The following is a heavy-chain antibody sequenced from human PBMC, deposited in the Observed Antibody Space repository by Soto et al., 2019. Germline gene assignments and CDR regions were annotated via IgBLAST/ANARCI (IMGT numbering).Heavy chain of an antibody. CDR1: CGSMSTVGHY. CDR3: ARATGTLRSRNCDY. D-gene: IGHD1-1*01. V-gene: IGHV4-31*03. CDR2: IYHTGST. Sequence: TLSLTCSISCGSMSTVGHYWTWIRQPPGKGLEWIGSIYHTGSTYYSKSLRSRLTMSVDTSKSQFSLRLISVTAADTAVYYCARATGTLRSRNCDYWGQGSLVTASS. J-gene: IGHJ4*02.